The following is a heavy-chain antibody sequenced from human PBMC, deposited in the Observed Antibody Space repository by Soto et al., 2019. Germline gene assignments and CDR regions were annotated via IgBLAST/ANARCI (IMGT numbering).Heavy chain of an antibody. Sequence: SETLSLTCAVYGGYFSGYYWSWIRQPPGKGLEWIGEINHSGSTNYNPSLKSRVTISVDTSKNQFSLKLSSVTAADTAVYYCARGSTSYDFWSGYYRDGAFDIWGQGTMVTVSS. J-gene: IGHJ3*02. CDR2: INHSGST. D-gene: IGHD3-3*01. V-gene: IGHV4-34*01. CDR1: GGYFSGYY. CDR3: ARGSTSYDFWSGYYRDGAFDI.